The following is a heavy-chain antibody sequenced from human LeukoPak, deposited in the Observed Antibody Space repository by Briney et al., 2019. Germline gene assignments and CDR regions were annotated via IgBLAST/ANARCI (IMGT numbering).Heavy chain of an antibody. CDR2: IGGDGGAI. J-gene: IGHJ4*02. V-gene: IGHV3-23*01. CDR1: GFIFSSYA. Sequence: GGSLRLSCAASGFIFSSYAMTWVRQAPGKGLEWVSVIGGDGGAIQYADSVKGRYTISRDNSKNTLYLQMNSLGAEDTAVYYCAKYVPPTTVGTRFFDYWGQGTLVTVSS. D-gene: IGHD4-23*01. CDR3: AKYVPPTTVGTRFFDY.